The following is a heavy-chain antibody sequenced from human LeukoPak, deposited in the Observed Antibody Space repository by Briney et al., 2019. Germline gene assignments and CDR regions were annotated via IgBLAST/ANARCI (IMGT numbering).Heavy chain of an antibody. J-gene: IGHJ4*02. Sequence: TGGSLILSCAASGFIVSSNYMNWVRQAPGKGLEWVSIIYSGGATYYADSVKGRFTISRDNSKNTLYLQMNSLRAEDTAVYYCARDRNDYGDYGSYEVWGQGTLVTVSS. CDR1: GFIVSSNY. D-gene: IGHD4-17*01. CDR2: IYSGGAT. CDR3: ARDRNDYGDYGSYEV. V-gene: IGHV3-53*01.